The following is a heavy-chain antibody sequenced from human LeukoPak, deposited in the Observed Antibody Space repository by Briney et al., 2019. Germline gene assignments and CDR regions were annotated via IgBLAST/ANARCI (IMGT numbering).Heavy chain of an antibody. J-gene: IGHJ4*02. D-gene: IGHD2-2*01. CDR2: IIPIFGTA. CDR3: ARGRTYRSSTSCPFDY. CDR1: GGTFSSYA. V-gene: IGHV1-69*13. Sequence: ASVKVSCKASGGTFSSYAISWVRQAPGQGLEWMGGIIPIFGTANYAQKFQGRVTITADESTSTAYMELSSLRSEDTAVYYRARGRTYRSSTSCPFDYWGQGTLVTVSS.